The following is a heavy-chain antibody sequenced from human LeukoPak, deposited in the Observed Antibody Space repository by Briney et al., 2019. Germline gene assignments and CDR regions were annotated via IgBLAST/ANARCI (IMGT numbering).Heavy chain of an antibody. CDR2: IYYSGSTSYYSGST. V-gene: IGHV4-38-2*02. Sequence: SETLSLTCTVSGYSISSGYYWGWIRQPPGKGLEWIGSIYYSGSTSYYSGSTYYNPSLKSRVTISVDTSKNQFSLKLSSVTAADTAVYYCARRTNSATPEWYFDLWGRGTLVTVSS. CDR1: GYSISSGYY. J-gene: IGHJ2*01. CDR3: ARRTNSATPEWYFDL. D-gene: IGHD4-23*01.